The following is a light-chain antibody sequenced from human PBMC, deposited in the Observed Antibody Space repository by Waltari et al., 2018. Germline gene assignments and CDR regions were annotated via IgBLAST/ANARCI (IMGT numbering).Light chain of an antibody. CDR2: AAS. V-gene: IGKV1-NL1*01. CDR3: QQYNSIPRT. J-gene: IGKJ1*01. Sequence: DIQMSQSPSSLSASVGARVTLTCRASHGITNSLAWYQQKPGKAPKLLVYAASILESGVPSRFSGSGSGTDYTLTISSLQPEDFATYYCQQYNSIPRTFGQGTKVEIK. CDR1: HGITNS.